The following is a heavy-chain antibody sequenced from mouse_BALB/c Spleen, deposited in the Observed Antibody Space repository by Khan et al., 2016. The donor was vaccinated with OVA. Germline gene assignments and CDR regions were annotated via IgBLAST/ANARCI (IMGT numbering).Heavy chain of an antibody. J-gene: IGHJ2*01. CDR1: GYSFTGYF. CDR3: ARIYGSVLDY. CDR2: INPHIGET. Sequence: DVQLQQSGPELVKPGASVKISCKASGYSFTGYFMNWVMQSHGKSLEWIGRINPHIGETFYNQKFKGKATLTVDESSSTAHMELRSLASEDSAVYDCARIYGSVLDYWGQGTTLTVSS. V-gene: IGHV1-20*02. D-gene: IGHD1-1*01.